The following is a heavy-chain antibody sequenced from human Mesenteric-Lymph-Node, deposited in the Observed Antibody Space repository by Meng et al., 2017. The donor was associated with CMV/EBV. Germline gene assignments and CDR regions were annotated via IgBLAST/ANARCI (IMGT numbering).Heavy chain of an antibody. J-gene: IGHJ4*02. CDR3: VATLTY. CDR1: GLILDDYD. V-gene: IGHV3-20*04. D-gene: IGHD5-24*01. Sequence: GGSLRLSCVASGLILDDYDMSWVRQAPGKGLEWVSGINWNGGTRRYADSVKGRFTISRDNTKNSLYLQMNSLRVEDTALYYCVATLTYWGQGTLVTVSS. CDR2: INWNGGTR.